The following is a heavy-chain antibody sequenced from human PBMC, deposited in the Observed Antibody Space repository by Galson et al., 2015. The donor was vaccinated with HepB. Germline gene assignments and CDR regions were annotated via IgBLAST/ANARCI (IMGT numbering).Heavy chain of an antibody. CDR1: GFAFDDYA. D-gene: IGHD2-2*01. CDR3: AKSGMRYCSSTSCSENWFDP. CDR2: ISWNSGSI. Sequence: SLRLSCAASGFAFDDYAMHWVRQAPGKGLEWVSGISWNSGSIGYADSVKGRFTISRDNAKNSLYLQMNSLRAEDTSLYYCAKSGMRYCSSTSCSENWFDPWGQGTLATVSS. J-gene: IGHJ5*02. V-gene: IGHV3-9*01.